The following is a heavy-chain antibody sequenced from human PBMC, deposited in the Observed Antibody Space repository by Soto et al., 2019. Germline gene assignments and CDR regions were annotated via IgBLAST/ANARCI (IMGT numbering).Heavy chain of an antibody. CDR1: GFTFKSYT. V-gene: IGHV3-21*01. CDR2: ISGSSIYI. CDR3: AREGALKPFSS. Sequence: PGGSLRLSCVASGFTFKSYTMNWVRQAPGKGLEWVSHISGSSIYIHYADSVRGRFTISRDNAKNSVYLQMDSLRVEDTAVYYCAREGALKPFSSWGQGALVTVSS. J-gene: IGHJ5*02.